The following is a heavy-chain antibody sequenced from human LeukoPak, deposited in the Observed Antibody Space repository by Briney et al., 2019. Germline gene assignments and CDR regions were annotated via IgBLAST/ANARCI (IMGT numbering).Heavy chain of an antibody. CDR1: GFTFSSYA. Sequence: PGGSLRLSCAASGFTFSSYAMHWVRQAPGKGLEWVAVISYDGSNKYYADSVKGRFTISRDNSKNTLYLQMNGLRAEDTAVYYCARGGWGMATINYFDYWGQGTLVTVPS. J-gene: IGHJ4*02. CDR2: ISYDGSNK. CDR3: ARGGWGMATINYFDY. D-gene: IGHD5-24*01. V-gene: IGHV3-30-3*01.